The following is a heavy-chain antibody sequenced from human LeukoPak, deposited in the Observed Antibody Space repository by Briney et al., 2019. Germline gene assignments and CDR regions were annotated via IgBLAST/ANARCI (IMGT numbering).Heavy chain of an antibody. D-gene: IGHD3-10*01. CDR1: GGSISSGDYY. V-gene: IGHV4-30-4*01. J-gene: IGHJ4*02. CDR2: IYYSGST. Sequence: SQTLSLTCTVSGGSISSGDYYWSWIRQPPGKGLEWIGYIYYSGSTYYNPSLKSRVTISVDTSKNQFSLKLSSVTAADTAVYYCARVNMVRGVSVDYWGQGNLVTVSS. CDR3: ARVNMVRGVSVDY.